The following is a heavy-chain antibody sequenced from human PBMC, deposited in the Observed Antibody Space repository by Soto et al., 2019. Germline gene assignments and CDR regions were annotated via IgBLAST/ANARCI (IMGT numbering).Heavy chain of an antibody. D-gene: IGHD2-8*02. CDR3: ARDKITGLFDY. J-gene: IGHJ4*02. CDR1: GGSISSSNW. CDR2: NNHSGST. V-gene: IGHV4-4*02. Sequence: SETLSLTCAVSGGSISSSNWWSWVRQPPGTGLEWIGENNHSGSTNYNPSLKSRVTISVDTSKKQFSMKLTSVTAADTAMYYCARDKITGLFDYWGQGTLVTVSS.